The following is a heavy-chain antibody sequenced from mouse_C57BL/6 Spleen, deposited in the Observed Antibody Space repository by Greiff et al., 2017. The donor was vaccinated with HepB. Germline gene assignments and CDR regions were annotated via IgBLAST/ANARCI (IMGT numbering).Heavy chain of an antibody. V-gene: IGHV14-4*01. CDR3: TTDGYYTAY. D-gene: IGHD2-3*01. J-gene: IGHJ3*01. CDR1: GFNIKDDY. CDR2: IDPENGDT. Sequence: VHVKQSGAELVRPGASVKLSCTASGFNIKDDYMHWVKQRPEQGLEWIGWIDPENGDTEYASKFQGKATITADTSSNTAYLQLSSLTSEDTAVYYCTTDGYYTAYWGQGTLVTVSA.